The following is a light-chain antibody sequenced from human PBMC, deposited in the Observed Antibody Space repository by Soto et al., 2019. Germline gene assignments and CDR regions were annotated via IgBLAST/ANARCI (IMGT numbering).Light chain of an antibody. Sequence: EIVLTQSPGTLSLSPAERATLSCRASQSVSSSYLAWYQQKPGQAPRLLIYGASSRATGIPDRFSGSGSGTDFTLTISRLEPEDFAVYYCHQYGSSPYTFGQGTKLEIK. CDR3: HQYGSSPYT. J-gene: IGKJ2*01. CDR1: QSVSSSY. V-gene: IGKV3-20*01. CDR2: GAS.